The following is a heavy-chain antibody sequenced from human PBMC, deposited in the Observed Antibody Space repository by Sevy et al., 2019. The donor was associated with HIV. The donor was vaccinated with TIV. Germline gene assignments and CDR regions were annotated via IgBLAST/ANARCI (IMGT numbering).Heavy chain of an antibody. V-gene: IGHV4-39*01. CDR2: IYYTGSS. Sequence: GSLRLSCTVSGDSISSQSYYWAWIRQSPGKGLEWIASIYYTGSSYYNLSLRGRVTISVDTSKEQISLKLSSVTAADTAVYFCARQVRFSGVIINHFDYWGHGTLVTVSS. CDR3: ARQVRFSGVIINHFDY. J-gene: IGHJ4*01. D-gene: IGHD3-3*01. CDR1: GDSISSQSYY.